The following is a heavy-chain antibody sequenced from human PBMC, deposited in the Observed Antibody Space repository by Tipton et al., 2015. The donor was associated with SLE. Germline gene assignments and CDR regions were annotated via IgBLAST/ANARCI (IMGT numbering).Heavy chain of an antibody. V-gene: IGHV3-33*06. D-gene: IGHD4/OR15-4a*01. Sequence: SLRLSCAASGFTFSKYGMHWVRQAPGKGLEWVAVIWYDGSNKYYTDSVKGRFTISRDNSKNTLYLQMNSLRAEDTAVYYCAKDRTMVVDAFDIWGQGTMVSVSS. CDR1: GFTFSKYG. J-gene: IGHJ3*02. CDR3: AKDRTMVVDAFDI. CDR2: IWYDGSNK.